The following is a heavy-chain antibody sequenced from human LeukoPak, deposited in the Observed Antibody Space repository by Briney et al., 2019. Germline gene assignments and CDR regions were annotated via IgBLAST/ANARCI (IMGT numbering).Heavy chain of an antibody. Sequence: SVKVSCKASGGTFSSYATSWVRQAPGQGLEWMGRIIPIFGTANYAQKFQGRVTITTDESTSTAYMELSSLRSEDTAVYYCASFSRVGAVQLYYYYYYMDVWGKGTTVTVSS. J-gene: IGHJ6*03. V-gene: IGHV1-69*05. D-gene: IGHD1-26*01. CDR2: IIPIFGTA. CDR1: GGTFSSYA. CDR3: ASFSRVGAVQLYYYYYYMDV.